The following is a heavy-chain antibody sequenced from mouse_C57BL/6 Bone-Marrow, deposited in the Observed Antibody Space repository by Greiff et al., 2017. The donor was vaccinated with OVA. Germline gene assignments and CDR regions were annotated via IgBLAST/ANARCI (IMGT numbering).Heavy chain of an antibody. CDR1: GYAFTNYL. CDR3: ARGGRKVYSFDY. CDR2: INPGSGGT. Sequence: QVQLQQSGAELVRPGTSVKVSCKASGYAFTNYLIEWVKQRPGQGLEWIGVINPGSGGTNYNEKFKGKATLTADKSSSTAYMQLSSLTSEDSAGYFCARGGRKVYSFDYWGQGTTLTVSS. V-gene: IGHV1-54*01. J-gene: IGHJ2*01.